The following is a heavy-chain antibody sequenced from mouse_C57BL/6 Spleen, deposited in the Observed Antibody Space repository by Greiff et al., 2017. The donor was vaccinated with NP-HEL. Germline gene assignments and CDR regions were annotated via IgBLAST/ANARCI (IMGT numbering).Heavy chain of an antibody. J-gene: IGHJ3*01. CDR3: ARDYYGSSYWFAY. CDR1: GYTFTSYW. Sequence: QVQLQQSGAELVRPGSSVKLSCKASGYTFTSYWMHWVKQRPIQGLEWIGNIDPSDSETHYNQKFKDKATLTVDKSSSTAYMQLSSLTSEDSAVYYCARDYYGSSYWFAYWGQGTLVTVSA. D-gene: IGHD1-1*01. CDR2: IDPSDSET. V-gene: IGHV1-52*01.